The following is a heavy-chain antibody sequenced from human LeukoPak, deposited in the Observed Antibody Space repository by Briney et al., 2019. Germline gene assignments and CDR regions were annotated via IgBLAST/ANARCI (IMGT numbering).Heavy chain of an antibody. CDR1: GFAFAEHG. V-gene: IGHV3-7*01. CDR3: ARDGSRGYSYGYSDY. CDR2: IKQDGSEK. D-gene: IGHD5-18*01. Sequence: PGGSLRLSCTASGFAFAEHGMNWVRQAPGKGPEWVASIKQDGSEKYYVDSVKGRFTISRDNAKNSLYLQMNSLRAEDTAVYYCARDGSRGYSYGYSDYWGQGTLVTVSS. J-gene: IGHJ4*02.